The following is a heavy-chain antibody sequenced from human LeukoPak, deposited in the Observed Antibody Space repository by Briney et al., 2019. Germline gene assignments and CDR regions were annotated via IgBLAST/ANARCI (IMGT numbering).Heavy chain of an antibody. Sequence: KPSETLSLICTVSGGSISSGSYFWSWIRQPAGKGLEWIGRINTSGSTNYNPSLKSRVTMSVDTSKNQFSLKLNSVTAAETAVYYCARDSGYSYGYPPYFDYWGQGTLVTVSS. J-gene: IGHJ4*02. D-gene: IGHD5-18*01. V-gene: IGHV4-61*02. CDR1: GGSISSGSYF. CDR2: INTSGST. CDR3: ARDSGYSYGYPPYFDY.